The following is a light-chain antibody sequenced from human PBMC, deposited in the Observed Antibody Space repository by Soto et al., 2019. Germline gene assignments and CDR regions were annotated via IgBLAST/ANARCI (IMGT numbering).Light chain of an antibody. CDR1: QSVSSSY. Sequence: EIVLTQSPGTLSLSPGERATLSCRASQSVSSSYLAWYQQKPGQAPRLLIYGASSRATGIPDGFSGSGSGTDFTLTISRLEPEDFAVYYCQHYGSSPQTFGQGTKVEIK. CDR3: QHYGSSPQT. J-gene: IGKJ1*01. V-gene: IGKV3-20*01. CDR2: GAS.